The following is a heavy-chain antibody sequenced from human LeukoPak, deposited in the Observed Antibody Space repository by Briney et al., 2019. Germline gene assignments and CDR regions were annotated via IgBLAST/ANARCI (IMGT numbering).Heavy chain of an antibody. D-gene: IGHD4-17*01. CDR1: GGSISSYY. J-gene: IGHJ5*02. CDR3: ARAMTTVTTDWFDP. Sequence: SETLSLTCTVSGGSISSYYWSWIRQPAGKGLEWIGRIYISGSTNYNPSLKSRVTMSVDTSKNQFSLKLSSVTAADTAVYYCARAMTTVTTDWFDPWGQGTLVTVSS. V-gene: IGHV4-4*07. CDR2: IYISGST.